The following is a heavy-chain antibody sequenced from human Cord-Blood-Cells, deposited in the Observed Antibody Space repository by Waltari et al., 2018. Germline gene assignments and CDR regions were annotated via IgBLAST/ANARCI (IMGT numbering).Heavy chain of an antibody. J-gene: IGHJ4*02. V-gene: IGHV3-53*02. CDR3: ARSTPFNSSSFDY. D-gene: IGHD6-6*01. CDR1: GFTVSSNY. CDR2: IYSGGST. Sequence: EVPLVETGGGLIQPGGSLRLSCAASGFTVSSNYMSWVRQAPGKGLEWVSVIYSGGSTYYADSVKGRFTISRDNSKNTLYLQMNSLRAEDTAVYYCARSTPFNSSSFDYWGQGTLVTVSS.